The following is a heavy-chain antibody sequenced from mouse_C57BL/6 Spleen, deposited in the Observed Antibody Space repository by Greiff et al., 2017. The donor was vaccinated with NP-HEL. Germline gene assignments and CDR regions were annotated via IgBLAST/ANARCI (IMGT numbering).Heavy chain of an antibody. CDR1: GFTFSNYW. CDR2: IRLKSDNYAT. V-gene: IGHV6-3*01. D-gene: IGHD1-1*01. Sequence: EVKVEESGGGLVQPGGSMKLSCVASGFTFSNYWMNWVRQSPEKGLEWVAQIRLKSDNYATHYAESVKGRFTISRDDSKSSVYLQMNNLRAEDTGIYYCTGYVNVDYWGQGTSVTVSS. J-gene: IGHJ4*01. CDR3: TGYVNVDY.